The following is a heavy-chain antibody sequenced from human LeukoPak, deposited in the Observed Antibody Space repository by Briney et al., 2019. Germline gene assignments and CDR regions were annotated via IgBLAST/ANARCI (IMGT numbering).Heavy chain of an antibody. D-gene: IGHD1-1*01. Sequence: GGSLRLSCAASGFTFSSYGMHWVRQAPGKGLEWVAVISYDGSNKYYADSVKGRFTISRDNSKNTLCLQMNSLRAEDTAVYYCAKDVEGGVDYWGQGTLVTVSS. V-gene: IGHV3-30*18. CDR1: GFTFSSYG. CDR3: AKDVEGGVDY. J-gene: IGHJ4*02. CDR2: ISYDGSNK.